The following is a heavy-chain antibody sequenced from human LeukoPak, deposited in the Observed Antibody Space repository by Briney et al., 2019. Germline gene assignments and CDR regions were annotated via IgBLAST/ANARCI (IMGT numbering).Heavy chain of an antibody. J-gene: IGHJ3*02. CDR3: ARDPSTMVRGAKAGFDI. V-gene: IGHV4-39*07. CDR1: GGSISSSSYY. Sequence: KPSETLSLTCTVPGGSISSSSYYWGWIRQPPGKGLEWIGSIYYSGSTYYNPSLKSRVTISVDTSKNQFSLKLSSVTAADTAVYYCARDPSTMVRGAKAGFDIWGQGTMVTVSS. CDR2: IYYSGST. D-gene: IGHD3-10*01.